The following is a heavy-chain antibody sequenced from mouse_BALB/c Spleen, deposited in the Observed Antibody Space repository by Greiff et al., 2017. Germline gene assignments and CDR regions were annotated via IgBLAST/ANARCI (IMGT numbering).Heavy chain of an antibody. CDR3: ARWGFGNYGDAMDY. CDR2: IYPGDGDT. J-gene: IGHJ4*01. D-gene: IGHD2-1*01. Sequence: QVQLKQSGAELARPGASVKLSCKASGYTFTSYWMQWVKQRPGQGLEWIGAIYPGDGDTRYTQKFKGKATLTADKSSSTAYMQLSSLASEDSAVYYCARWGFGNYGDAMDYWGQGTSVTVSS. CDR1: GYTFTSYW. V-gene: IGHV1-87*01.